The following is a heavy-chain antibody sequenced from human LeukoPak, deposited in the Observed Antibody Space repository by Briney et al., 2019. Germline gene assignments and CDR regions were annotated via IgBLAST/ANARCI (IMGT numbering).Heavy chain of an antibody. D-gene: IGHD2-2*02. V-gene: IGHV3-23*01. CDR1: GFTFSSYA. CDR3: AKHPRIEYQLLYRGVWFDP. J-gene: IGHJ5*02. Sequence: GGSLRLSCAASGFTFSSYAMSWVRQAPGKGLEWVSAISGSGGSTYYADSVKGRFTISRDNSKNTLYLQMNSLRAEDTAVYYCAKHPRIEYQLLYRGVWFDPWGQGTLVTVSS. CDR2: ISGSGGST.